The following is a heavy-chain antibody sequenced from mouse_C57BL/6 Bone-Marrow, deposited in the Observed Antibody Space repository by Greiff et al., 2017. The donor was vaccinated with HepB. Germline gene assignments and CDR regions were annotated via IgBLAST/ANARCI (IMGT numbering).Heavy chain of an antibody. CDR2: IDPENGDT. Sequence: VQLQQSGAELVRPGASVKLSCTASGFNIKDDYMHWVKQRPEQGLEWIGWIDPENGDTEYASKFQGKATITADTSSNTAYLQLSSLTSEDTAVYYCTQDSSGSAFAYWGQGTLVTVSA. V-gene: IGHV14-4*01. D-gene: IGHD3-2*02. J-gene: IGHJ3*01. CDR1: GFNIKDDY. CDR3: TQDSSGSAFAY.